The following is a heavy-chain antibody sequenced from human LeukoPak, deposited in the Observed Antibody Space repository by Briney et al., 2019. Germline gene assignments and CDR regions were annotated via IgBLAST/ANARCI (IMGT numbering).Heavy chain of an antibody. CDR3: ARGRAHELHSGWYLPFDY. CDR1: GFTFSSYS. V-gene: IGHV3-21*01. CDR2: ISISSSYR. J-gene: IGHJ4*02. D-gene: IGHD6-19*01. Sequence: GGSLRLSCAASGFTFSSYSMNWVRQAPGKGLEWVSSISISSSYRYYADSVKGRFTISRDNAKNSLYVQMNSLRAEDTAVYYCARGRAHELHSGWYLPFDYWGQGTLVTVSS.